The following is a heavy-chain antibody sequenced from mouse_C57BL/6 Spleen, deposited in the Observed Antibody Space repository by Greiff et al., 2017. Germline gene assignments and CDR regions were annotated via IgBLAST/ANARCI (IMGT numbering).Heavy chain of an antibody. D-gene: IGHD2-3*01. J-gene: IGHJ3*01. CDR3: ASYDGFAY. V-gene: IGHV1-50*01. CDR1: GYTFTSYW. Sequence: VQLQQSGAELVKPGASVKLSCKASGYTFTSYWMQWVKQRPGQGLEWIGEIDPSDSYINYNQKFKGRATLTLDTSSSTAYMQLSSLTSEDSAVYYCASYDGFAYWGQGTLVTVSA. CDR2: IDPSDSYI.